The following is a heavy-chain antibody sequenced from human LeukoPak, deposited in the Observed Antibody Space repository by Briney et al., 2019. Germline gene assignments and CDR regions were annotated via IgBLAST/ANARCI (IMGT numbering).Heavy chain of an antibody. D-gene: IGHD2-2*01. CDR3: AKVVPAANYYYYGMDV. J-gene: IGHJ6*02. CDR1: GFTFSGYA. V-gene: IGHV3-23*01. Sequence: GGSLRLSCAASGFTFSGYAMSWVRQAPGKGLEWVSAISGSGGSTYYADSVKGRFTISRDNSKNTLYLQMTSLRAEDTAVYYCAKVVPAANYYYYGMDVWGQGTTVTVSS. CDR2: ISGSGGST.